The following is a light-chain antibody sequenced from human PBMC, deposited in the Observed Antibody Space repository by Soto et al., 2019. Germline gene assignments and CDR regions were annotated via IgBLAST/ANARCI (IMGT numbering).Light chain of an antibody. V-gene: IGKV4-1*01. CDR3: QQYYGNPLT. CDR1: QSVLFSDNNMKY. Sequence: DIVMTQSPDSLAVSLGERATINCRSSQSVLFSDNNMKYLAWFQQKPGQPPKLLIYWASTRESGVPDRFSGGGSVTDFTLTISSLQADDVAVYYCQQYYGNPLTFGGGTKVEI. J-gene: IGKJ4*01. CDR2: WAS.